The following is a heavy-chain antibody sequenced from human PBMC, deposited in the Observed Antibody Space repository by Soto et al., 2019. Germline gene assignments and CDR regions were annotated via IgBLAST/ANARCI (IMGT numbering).Heavy chain of an antibody. V-gene: IGHV1-3*01. Sequence: ASVKVSCKASGYTFTSYAMHWVRQAPEQRLEWMGWINAGNGNTKYSQKFQGRVTITRGTSASTAYMELSSLRSEDTAVYYCARDFGITMVRGVTNWFDPWGQGTLVTVSS. CDR2: INAGNGNT. CDR3: ARDFGITMVRGVTNWFDP. CDR1: GYTFTSYA. J-gene: IGHJ5*02. D-gene: IGHD3-10*01.